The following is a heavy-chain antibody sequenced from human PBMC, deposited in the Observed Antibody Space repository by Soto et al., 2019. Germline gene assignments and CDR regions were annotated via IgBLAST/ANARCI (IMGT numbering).Heavy chain of an antibody. CDR1: GFTFSSYG. CDR2: ISYDGSNK. D-gene: IGHD6-13*01. J-gene: IGHJ5*02. CDR3: AKDVSPAAPNNRFDP. V-gene: IGHV3-30*18. Sequence: QVQLVESGGGVVQPGRSLRLSCAASGFTFSSYGMHWVRQAPGKGLEWVAVISYDGSNKYYGDSVRGRFTISRDNSKNTLYLQMNSLRAEDTALYSCAKDVSPAAPNNRFDPWGQGTLVTVSS.